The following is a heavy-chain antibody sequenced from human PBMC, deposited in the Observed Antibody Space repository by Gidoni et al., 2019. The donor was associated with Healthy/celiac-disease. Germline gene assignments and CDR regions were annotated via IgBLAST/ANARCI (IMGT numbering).Heavy chain of an antibody. V-gene: IGHV4-39*01. CDR2: IYYSGST. CDR3: KGIAAAGTIY. D-gene: IGHD6-13*01. CDR1: AGSIISSSYY. J-gene: IGHJ4*02. Sequence: QLQLQESGPGLVTPSETLSLPFTFSAGSIISSSYYWGWIRQPPGKGLEWIGSIYYSGSTYYNPSLKSRVTISVDTSKNQFSLKLSAVTAAETSVYDCKGIAAAGTIYWGQGTLVTVSS.